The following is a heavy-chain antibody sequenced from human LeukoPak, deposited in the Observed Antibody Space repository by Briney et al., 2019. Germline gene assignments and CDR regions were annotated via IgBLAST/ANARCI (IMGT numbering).Heavy chain of an antibody. CDR1: GCTFTSYY. CDR2: INPSGGST. V-gene: IGHV1-46*01. J-gene: IGHJ4*02. D-gene: IGHD3-22*01. Sequence: ASVKVSCKASGCTFTSYYMHWVRQAPGQGLEWMGIINPSGGSTSYAQKFQGRVTMTRDTSTSTVYMELSSLRSEDTAVYYCARSFYYDSSGYHYLDYWGQGTLVTVSS. CDR3: ARSFYYDSSGYHYLDY.